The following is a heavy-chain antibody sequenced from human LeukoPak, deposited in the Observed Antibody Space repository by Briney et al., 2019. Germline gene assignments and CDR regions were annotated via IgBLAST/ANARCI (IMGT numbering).Heavy chain of an antibody. J-gene: IGHJ4*02. CDR1: GFTFSSYW. V-gene: IGHV3-7*03. CDR2: IREDGSEK. Sequence: PGGSLRLSCAASGFTFSSYWMTWVRQAPGKGLEWVANIREDGSEKYYVDSVKGRFTVSRDNSKNTLYLQMNSLRAEDTAVYYCAKRPRKYCSSTSCPFDYWGQGTLVTVSS. CDR3: AKRPRKYCSSTSCPFDY. D-gene: IGHD2-2*01.